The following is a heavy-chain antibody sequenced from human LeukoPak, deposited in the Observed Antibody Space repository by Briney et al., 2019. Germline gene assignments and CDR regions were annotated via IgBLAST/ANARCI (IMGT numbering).Heavy chain of an antibody. CDR2: LSGSGGST. Sequence: GGSLRLSCVASGFTFSSYALNWVRQAPGKGLEWVSGLSGSGGSTYYADSVKGRFTISRDNSKNTLYLQMNSLRAEDTAVYYCAKGRGWFYGMDVWGQGTTVTVSS. J-gene: IGHJ6*02. V-gene: IGHV3-23*01. CDR1: GFTFSSYA. D-gene: IGHD2-15*01. CDR3: AKGRGWFYGMDV.